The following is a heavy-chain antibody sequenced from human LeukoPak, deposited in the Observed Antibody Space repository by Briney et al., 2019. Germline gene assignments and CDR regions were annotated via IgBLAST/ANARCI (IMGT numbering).Heavy chain of an antibody. Sequence: ASVKVSCKASGYTFTGYYMHWVRQAPGQGLEWMGWINPSGGSTSYAQKFQGRVTMTRDMSTSTVYMELSSLRSEDTAVYYCARGTRSGSYYFLFDYWGQGTLVTVSS. CDR1: GYTFTGYY. V-gene: IGHV1-46*01. CDR2: INPSGGST. J-gene: IGHJ4*02. D-gene: IGHD1-26*01. CDR3: ARGTRSGSYYFLFDY.